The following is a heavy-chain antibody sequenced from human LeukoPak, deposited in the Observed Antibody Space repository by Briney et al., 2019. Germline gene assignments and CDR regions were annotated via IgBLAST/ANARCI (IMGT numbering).Heavy chain of an antibody. V-gene: IGHV7-4-1*02. CDR1: GYTFTTYG. Sequence: ASVKVSCKTSGYTFTTYGITWVRQAPGQGLEWMGWINTNTGNPTFAQGFTGRFVFSLDTSVSTAYLQISSLKAEDTAVYYCARVIRQLLVVWFDPWGQGTLVTVSS. D-gene: IGHD2-8*02. CDR3: ARVIRQLLVVWFDP. CDR2: INTNTGNP. J-gene: IGHJ5*02.